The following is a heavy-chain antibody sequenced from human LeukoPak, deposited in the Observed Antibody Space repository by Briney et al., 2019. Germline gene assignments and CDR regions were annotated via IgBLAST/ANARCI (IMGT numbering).Heavy chain of an antibody. CDR1: GGSISSGSYY. J-gene: IGHJ5*02. V-gene: IGHV4-61*02. Sequence: SSETLSLTCTVSGGSISSGSYYWSWIRQPAGKGLEWIGRIYTSGSTNYNPSLKSRVTISVDTSKNQFSLKLSSVTAADTAVYYCARVGGDYDILTGYRYNWFDPWGQGTLVTVSS. CDR3: ARVGGDYDILTGYRYNWFDP. D-gene: IGHD3-9*01. CDR2: IYTSGST.